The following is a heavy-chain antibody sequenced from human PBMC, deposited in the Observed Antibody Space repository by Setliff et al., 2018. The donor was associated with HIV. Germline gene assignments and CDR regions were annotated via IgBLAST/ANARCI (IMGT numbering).Heavy chain of an antibody. J-gene: IGHJ6*02. CDR3: AKVPLFVVVPAALGGMDV. CDR2: ISGSGRQT. D-gene: IGHD2-2*01. Sequence: PVGSLSLSCKATGFSFSLYAMSWVRQAPGKGLEWVSSISGSGRQTYYGDSVKGRFTISRDNSWDTVHLQMNTLRAEDTAVYYCAKVPLFVVVPAALGGMDVWGQGTTVTVSS. CDR1: GFSFSLYA. V-gene: IGHV3-23*01.